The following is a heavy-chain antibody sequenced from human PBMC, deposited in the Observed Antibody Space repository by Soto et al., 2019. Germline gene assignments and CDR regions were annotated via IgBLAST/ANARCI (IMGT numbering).Heavy chain of an antibody. CDR3: ATEGLAIFGVVMKKYFDY. D-gene: IGHD3-3*01. V-gene: IGHV1-24*01. Sequence: ASVKVSCKVSGYTHTELSMHWVRQAPGKGLEWMGGFDPEDGETIYAQKLQGRVTMTEDTSTDTAYMEQSSLRSEDTAVYYCATEGLAIFGVVMKKYFDYWGQGTLVTVSS. J-gene: IGHJ4*02. CDR2: FDPEDGET. CDR1: GYTHTELS.